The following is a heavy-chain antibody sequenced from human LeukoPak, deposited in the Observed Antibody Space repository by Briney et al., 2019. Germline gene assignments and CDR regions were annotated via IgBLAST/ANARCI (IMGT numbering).Heavy chain of an antibody. CDR1: GFTFSDYY. CDR3: ARGAVVRGVIIDY. Sequence: GGSLRLSCAASGFTFSDYYMSWIRQAPGKGLEWVAVISYDGSNKYYADSVKGRFTISRDNSKNTLYLQMNGLRAEDTAVYYCARGAVVRGVIIDYWGQGTLVTVSS. V-gene: IGHV3-30-3*01. CDR2: ISYDGSNK. D-gene: IGHD3-10*01. J-gene: IGHJ4*02.